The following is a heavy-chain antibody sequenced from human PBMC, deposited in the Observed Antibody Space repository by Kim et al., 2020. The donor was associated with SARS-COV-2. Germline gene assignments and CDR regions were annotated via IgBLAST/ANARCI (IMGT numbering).Heavy chain of an antibody. V-gene: IGHV4-34*01. CDR3: ARVFRPRNKITMVRGVTHYGMDV. D-gene: IGHD3-10*01. CDR1: GGSFSGYY. CDR2: INHSGST. J-gene: IGHJ6*02. Sequence: SETLSLTCAVYGGSFSGYYWSWIRQPPGKGLEWIGEINHSGSTNYNPSLKSRVTISVDTSKNQFSLKLSSVTAADTAVYYCARVFRPRNKITMVRGVTHYGMDVWGQGTTVTVSS.